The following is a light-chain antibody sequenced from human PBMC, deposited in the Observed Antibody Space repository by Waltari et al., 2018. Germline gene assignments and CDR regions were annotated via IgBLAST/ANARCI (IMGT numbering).Light chain of an antibody. Sequence: ENVLTQSPGTLSLSPGERATLSCRASPGVGKYLAWYQQRPCQAPRLLRYHASIRSTGIQDRFSGSGFGTDFSLTISRLEPEDFAVYYCQKYDFLPATFGQGTTVEIK. J-gene: IGKJ1*01. CDR1: PGVGKY. CDR2: HAS. CDR3: QKYDFLPAT. V-gene: IGKV3-20*01.